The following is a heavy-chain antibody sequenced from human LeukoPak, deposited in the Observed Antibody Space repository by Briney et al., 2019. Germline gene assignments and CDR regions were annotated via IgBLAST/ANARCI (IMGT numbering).Heavy chain of an antibody. Sequence: GESLRISCQASGYSFTNYWIGWVRQMPGKGLEWMGIIYPGDSDTRYSPSFQGQVTISADKSISTAYLQWSSLKASDTAMYYCARPREMATIQFAFDIWGQGTMVTVSS. CDR1: GYSFTNYW. CDR3: ARPREMATIQFAFDI. J-gene: IGHJ3*02. D-gene: IGHD5-24*01. CDR2: IYPGDSDT. V-gene: IGHV5-51*01.